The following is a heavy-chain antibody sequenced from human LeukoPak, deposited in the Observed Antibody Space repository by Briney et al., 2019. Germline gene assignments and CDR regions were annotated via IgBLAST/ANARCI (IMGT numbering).Heavy chain of an antibody. V-gene: IGHV4-4*07. D-gene: IGHD5/OR15-5a*01. J-gene: IGHJ5*02. CDR2: IYTSGST. Sequence: SETLSLTCTVSGGSISSYYWSWIRQPAGKGLEWIGRIYTSGSTNYNPSLKSRVTMSVDTSKNQVSLKLSSVTAADTAVYYCARENFYELRFDPWGQGTLVTVSS. CDR1: GGSISSYY. CDR3: ARENFYELRFDP.